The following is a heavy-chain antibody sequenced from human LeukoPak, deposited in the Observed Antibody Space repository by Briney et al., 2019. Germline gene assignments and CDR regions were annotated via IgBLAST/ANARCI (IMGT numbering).Heavy chain of an antibody. CDR3: AKEWSAFDI. CDR1: GFPFSAYS. V-gene: IGHV3-21*01. Sequence: GGSLRLSCAASGFPFSAYSMNWVRQAPGKGLEWVSSISGSSTYMYYADSVKGRFTISRDNAKNSLYLQMNSLRAEDTAVYYCAKEWSAFDIWGQGTMVTVSS. D-gene: IGHD2-15*01. CDR2: ISGSSTYM. J-gene: IGHJ3*02.